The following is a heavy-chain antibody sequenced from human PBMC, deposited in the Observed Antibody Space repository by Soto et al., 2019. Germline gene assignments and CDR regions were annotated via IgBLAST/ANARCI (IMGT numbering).Heavy chain of an antibody. CDR1: GGSISSGGYY. V-gene: IGHV4-31*03. D-gene: IGHD2-21*02. CDR2: IYYSGST. CDR3: ARVCGGDCHYGMDV. Sequence: QVQLQESGPGLVKPSQTLSLTCTVSGGSISSGGYYWSWIRQHPGKGLEWIGYIYYSGSTYYNPSLKIRVTISVHTSKNQFSLKLSSVTAADTAVYYCARVCGGDCHYGMDVWGQGTTVTVSS. J-gene: IGHJ6*02.